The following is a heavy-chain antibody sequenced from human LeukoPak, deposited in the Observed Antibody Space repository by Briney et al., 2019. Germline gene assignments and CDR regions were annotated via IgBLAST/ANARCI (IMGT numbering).Heavy chain of an antibody. D-gene: IGHD6-19*01. Sequence: PGGSLRLSCAASGFTFSSYEMNWVRQAPGKGLEWVSYISSSGSTIYYADSVKGRFTISRDNAKNSLYLQMNSLRAEDTAVYYCARGSFVAVAGDYWGQGTLVTVSS. CDR2: ISSSGSTI. CDR3: ARGSFVAVAGDY. J-gene: IGHJ4*02. V-gene: IGHV3-48*03. CDR1: GFTFSSYE.